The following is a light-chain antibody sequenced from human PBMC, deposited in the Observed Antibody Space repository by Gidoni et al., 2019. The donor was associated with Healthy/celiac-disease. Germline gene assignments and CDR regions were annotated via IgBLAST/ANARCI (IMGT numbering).Light chain of an antibody. CDR3: SSYAGSNNFV. CDR2: EVS. V-gene: IGLV2-8*01. CDR1: SSDVGGYNC. J-gene: IGLJ1*01. Sequence: QSALTQPPSASGSPGQSVTISCTGTSSDVGGYNCVSWYQQHPGKAPKLMIYEVSKRPSGVPDRFSVSKSGNTASLTVSGLQAEDEADYYCSSYAGSNNFVFGTGTKVTVL.